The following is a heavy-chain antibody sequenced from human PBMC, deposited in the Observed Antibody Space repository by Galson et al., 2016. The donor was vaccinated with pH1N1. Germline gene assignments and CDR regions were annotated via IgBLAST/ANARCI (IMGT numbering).Heavy chain of an antibody. CDR1: GFSFTTSGVG. J-gene: IGHJ4*02. V-gene: IGHV2-5*05. CDR3: AHNGFGEFLGDCGY. D-gene: IGHD3-10*01. CDR2: IYWDDDK. Sequence: PALVTPTQTLTLTCTFSGFSFTTSGVGVGWIRQPPEKALEWLALIYWDDDKRYGPSLKSRLAITKDTSKNQVVLTMTNMDPVDTATYYAAHNGFGEFLGDCGYWGQGTLVTVSA.